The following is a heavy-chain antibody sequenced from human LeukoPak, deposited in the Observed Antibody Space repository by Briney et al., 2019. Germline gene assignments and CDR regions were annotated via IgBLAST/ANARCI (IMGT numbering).Heavy chain of an antibody. CDR1: GYSISSGYY. Sequence: SETLSLTCTVSGYSISSGYYWGWIRQPPGKGLEWIGSIYHSGSTYYNPSLKSRVTISVDTSKNQFSLKLSSVTAADTAVYYCARGSPFAAAVGWFDPWGQGTLVTVSS. J-gene: IGHJ5*02. CDR3: ARGSPFAAAVGWFDP. V-gene: IGHV4-38-2*02. CDR2: IYHSGST. D-gene: IGHD6-13*01.